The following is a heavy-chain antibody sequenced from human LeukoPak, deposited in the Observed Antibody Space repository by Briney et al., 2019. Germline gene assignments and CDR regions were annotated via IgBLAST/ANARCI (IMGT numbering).Heavy chain of an antibody. CDR2: ISGYNGNT. J-gene: IGHJ4*02. CDR3: ARGRGSGWHNVYYFDY. CDR1: GYSFTSYG. Sequence: ASVKVSCKASGYSFTSYGISWVRQAPRQGLEGMGWISGYNGNTNYPQKLLRRVTITTNTSTSTAYMELRSLRSDDTAVYYCARGRGSGWHNVYYFDYWGQGTLVTVSS. D-gene: IGHD6-19*01. V-gene: IGHV1-18*01.